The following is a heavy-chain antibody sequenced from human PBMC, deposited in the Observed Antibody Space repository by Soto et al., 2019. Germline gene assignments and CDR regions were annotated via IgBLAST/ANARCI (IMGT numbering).Heavy chain of an antibody. CDR1: GSTFTSYG. J-gene: IGHJ4*02. V-gene: IGHV1-18*01. D-gene: IGHD3-10*01. CDR2: ITPFDAXR. CDR3: SRVDPGETSPFDH. Sequence: GXSVKXSCKASGSTFTSYGISWVRQAPGQGPEWMGSITPFDAXRMFAQSFQGRXXMTRDTSXXTVYMEASRLRSEDTAVYYCSRVDPGETSPFDHWGQGTLVTVSS.